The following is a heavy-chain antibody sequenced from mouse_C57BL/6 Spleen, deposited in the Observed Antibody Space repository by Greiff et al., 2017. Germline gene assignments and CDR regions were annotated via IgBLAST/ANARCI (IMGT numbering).Heavy chain of an antibody. J-gene: IGHJ2*01. CDR1: GFTFSDYG. Sequence: EVHLVESGGGLVKPGGSLKLSCAASGFTFSDYGMHWVRQAPEKGLEWVATISDGGSYTYYPDNVKGRFTISRDNAKNNLYLQMSHLKSEDTAMYYCARDGTGTCFDYWGQGTTLTVSS. V-gene: IGHV5-4*01. CDR3: ARDGTGTCFDY. D-gene: IGHD4-1*01. CDR2: ISDGGSYT.